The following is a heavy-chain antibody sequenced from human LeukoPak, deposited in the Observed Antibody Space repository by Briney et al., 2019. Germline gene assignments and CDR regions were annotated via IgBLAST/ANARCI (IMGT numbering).Heavy chain of an antibody. CDR3: ARAPSITGTSTAVDL. Sequence: SETLSLTCTVSGGSISSYYWSWIRQPPGKGLEWIGYIYYSGSINYNPSLKSRVTISVDTSKNQFSLKLSSVTAADTAVYYCARAPSITGTSTAVDLWGRGTLVTVSS. CDR2: IYYSGSI. D-gene: IGHD1-20*01. V-gene: IGHV4-59*01. CDR1: GGSISSYY. J-gene: IGHJ2*01.